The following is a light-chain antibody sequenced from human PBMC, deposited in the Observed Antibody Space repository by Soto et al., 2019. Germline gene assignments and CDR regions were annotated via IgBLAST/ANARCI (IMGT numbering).Light chain of an antibody. V-gene: IGKV4-1*01. J-gene: IGKJ2*01. CDR2: WAS. Sequence: DVVMTQSSESLSVSLGERATIYCKSSQNLLFTSNNRNYVAWFQQKPGQPPKLLIYWASIRESGVPARFSGSGSGTEFTLTISSLQAEDVAVYYCQQYYSTPRTFGQGTKLEIK. CDR1: QNLLFTSNNRNY. CDR3: QQYYSTPRT.